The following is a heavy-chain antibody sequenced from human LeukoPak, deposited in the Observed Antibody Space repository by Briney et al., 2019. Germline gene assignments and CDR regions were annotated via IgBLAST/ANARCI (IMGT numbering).Heavy chain of an antibody. CDR1: GGTFSSYA. Sequence: SVKVSCKASGGTFSSYAIHWVRQAPGQGLEWMGGIIRIFSTTNYAQKFQGRVTISADESMSTAYMELSSLRSEDTAVYYCASGYCSTTSCYVNPYFDYWGQGTLVTVSS. CDR3: ASGYCSTTSCYVNPYFDY. CDR2: IIRIFSTT. J-gene: IGHJ4*02. D-gene: IGHD2-2*03. V-gene: IGHV1-69*13.